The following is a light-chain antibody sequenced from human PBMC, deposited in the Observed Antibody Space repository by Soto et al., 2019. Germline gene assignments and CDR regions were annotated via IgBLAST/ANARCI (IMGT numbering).Light chain of an antibody. CDR3: GTWDSSLSVVV. CDR1: SSNIGNNY. Sequence: QSVLTQPPSVSAAPGQKVTISCSGSSSNIGNNYVSWYQQLPGTAPKLLIYDNNKRPSGIPDRFSGSKSGTSATLGITGLQIGDEGYYYCGTWDSSLSVVVFGGGTKLTV. V-gene: IGLV1-51*01. CDR2: DNN. J-gene: IGLJ2*01.